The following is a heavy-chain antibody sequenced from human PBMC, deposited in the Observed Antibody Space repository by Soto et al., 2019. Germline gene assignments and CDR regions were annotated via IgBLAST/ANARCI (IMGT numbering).Heavy chain of an antibody. J-gene: IGHJ4*02. CDR3: ARCTVTTVNDY. V-gene: IGHV3-48*01. Sequence: PGGSLRLSCAASGFTFSSYSMNWVRQAPGKGLEWVSYISSSSTIYYADSVKGRFTISRDNAKNSLYLQMNSLRAEDTAVYYCARCTVTTVNDYWGQGTLVTVSS. CDR2: ISSSSTI. D-gene: IGHD4-17*01. CDR1: GFTFSSYS.